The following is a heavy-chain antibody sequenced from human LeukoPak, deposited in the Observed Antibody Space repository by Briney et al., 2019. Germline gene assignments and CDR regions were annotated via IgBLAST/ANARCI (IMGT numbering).Heavy chain of an antibody. CDR3: AGGLNDYLDY. CDR2: INPNSGGT. Sequence: ASVKASCKVSGYTLTELSMHWVRQAPGQRLEWMGWINPNSGGTNYAQKFQGRVTMTRDTSISTAYMELSRLRSDDTAVYYCAGGLNDYLDYWGQGTLVTVSS. D-gene: IGHD2-21*01. V-gene: IGHV1-2*02. J-gene: IGHJ4*02. CDR1: GYTLTELS.